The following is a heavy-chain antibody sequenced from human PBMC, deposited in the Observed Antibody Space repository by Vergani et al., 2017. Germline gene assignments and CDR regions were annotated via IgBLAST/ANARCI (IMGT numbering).Heavy chain of an antibody. Sequence: QVQLVQSGAEVKKPGSSVKVSCKASGGTFSSYAISWVRQAPGQGLEWMGGIIPIFGTANYAQKFQGRVTITADESTSTAYMALSSLRSEDTAVYYCASLYRPVSSVVYYMDVWGKGTTVTVSS. J-gene: IGHJ6*03. CDR1: GGTFSSYA. CDR3: ASLYRPVSSVVYYMDV. D-gene: IGHD4-11*01. CDR2: IIPIFGTA. V-gene: IGHV1-69*01.